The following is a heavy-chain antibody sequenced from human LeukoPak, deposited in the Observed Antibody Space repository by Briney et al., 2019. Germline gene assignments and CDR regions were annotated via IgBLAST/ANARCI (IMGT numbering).Heavy chain of an antibody. CDR3: CYGSGSYYPETYYYYYGMDV. V-gene: IGHV3-66*01. CDR2: IYSGGST. D-gene: IGHD3-10*01. J-gene: IGHJ6*02. CDR1: GFTVSSNY. Sequence: GGSLRLSCAASGFTVSSNYMSWVRQAPGKGLEWVSVIYSGGSTYYADSVKGRFTISRDNSKNTLYLQMNSLRAEDTAVYYCCYGSGSYYPETYYYYYGMDVWGQGTTVTVSS.